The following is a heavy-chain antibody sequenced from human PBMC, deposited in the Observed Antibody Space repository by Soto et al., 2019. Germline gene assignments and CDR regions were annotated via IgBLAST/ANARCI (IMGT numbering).Heavy chain of an antibody. CDR1: GFTFSSYG. J-gene: IGHJ6*02. CDR3: ARQYVLLWFGELLSYYYGMDV. V-gene: IGHV3-33*01. CDR2: IWYDGSNK. Sequence: QVQLVESGGGVVQPGRSLRLSCAASGFTFSSYGMHWVRQAPGKGLEWVAVIWYDGSNKYYADSVKGRFTISRDNSKNTLYLQMISLRAEDTAVYYCARQYVLLWFGELLSYYYGMDVWGQGTTVTVSS. D-gene: IGHD3-10*01.